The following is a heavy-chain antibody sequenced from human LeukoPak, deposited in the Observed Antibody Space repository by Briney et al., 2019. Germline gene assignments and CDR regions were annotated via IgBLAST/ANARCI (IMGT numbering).Heavy chain of an antibody. Sequence: PGGSLRLSCAASGFTFNTYSMNWVRQAPGKGLEWVSSISSSSNYVYYADSVKGRFTISRDNAKNSLYLQMNSLRAEDTAVYYCASRFDYWGQGTLVTVSS. CDR3: ASRFDY. CDR2: ISSSSNYV. V-gene: IGHV3-21*01. J-gene: IGHJ4*02. CDR1: GFTFNTYS.